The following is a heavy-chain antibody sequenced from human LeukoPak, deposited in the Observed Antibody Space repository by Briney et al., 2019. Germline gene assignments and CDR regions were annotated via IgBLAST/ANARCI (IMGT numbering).Heavy chain of an antibody. V-gene: IGHV1-2*06. J-gene: IGHJ6*03. D-gene: IGHD3-3*01. CDR2: INPNSGGT. CDR1: GYTFTGYY. Sequence: ASVKVSCKASGYTFTGYYMHWVRQAPGQGLEWMGRINPNSGGTNYAQKFQGRVTMTRDTSISTAYMELSRLRSDDTAVYYCARDAEYYDFWSGYFYYYMDVWGKGTTVTVSS. CDR3: ARDAEYYDFWSGYFYYYMDV.